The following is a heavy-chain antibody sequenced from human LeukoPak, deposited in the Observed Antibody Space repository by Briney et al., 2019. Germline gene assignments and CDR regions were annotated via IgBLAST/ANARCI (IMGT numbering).Heavy chain of an antibody. V-gene: IGHV3-30*04. Sequence: GGSLRLSCAASGFTFSSYAMHWVRQAPGKGLEWVAVISYDGSNKYYADSVKGRFTISRGNSKNTLYLQVNSLRAEDTAVYYCARAADYGDYGWRSGLDYWGQGTLVTVSS. CDR3: ARAADYGDYGWRSGLDY. CDR2: ISYDGSNK. CDR1: GFTFSSYA. D-gene: IGHD4-17*01. J-gene: IGHJ4*02.